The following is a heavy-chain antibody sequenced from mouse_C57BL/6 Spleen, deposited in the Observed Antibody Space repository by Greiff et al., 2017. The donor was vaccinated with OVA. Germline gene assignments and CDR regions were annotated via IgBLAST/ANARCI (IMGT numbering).Heavy chain of an antibody. J-gene: IGHJ3*01. Sequence: QVQLKQSGAELVKPGASVKISCKASGYTFTDYYINWVKQRPGQGLEWIGKIGPGSGSTYYNEQFKGKGTLQADKPSSTSYMTRSSLPSEDSAVYFCARNWDVRAWFAYWGQGTLVTVSA. V-gene: IGHV1-77*01. CDR1: GYTFTDYY. CDR3: ARNWDVRAWFAY. D-gene: IGHD4-1*01. CDR2: IGPGSGST.